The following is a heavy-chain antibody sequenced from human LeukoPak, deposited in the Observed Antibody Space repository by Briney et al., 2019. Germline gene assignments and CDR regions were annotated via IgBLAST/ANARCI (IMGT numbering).Heavy chain of an antibody. CDR1: GGSISSGSYY. V-gene: IGHV4-61*02. J-gene: IGHJ6*03. D-gene: IGHD3-10*01. CDR3: ARADGSGSNYVIDV. Sequence: PSQTLSLTCTVSGGSISSGSYYWSWLRQPAGKGLEWIGRIYTSGSTNYNPSLKSRATISVDTSKNELSLKVSSVTAADTAVYYCARADGSGSNYVIDVWGTGTTVTVSS. CDR2: IYTSGST.